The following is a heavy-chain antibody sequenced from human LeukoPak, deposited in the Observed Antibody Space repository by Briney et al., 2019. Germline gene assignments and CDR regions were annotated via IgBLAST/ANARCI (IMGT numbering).Heavy chain of an antibody. Sequence: QPGGSLRLSCAASGFTFSSYATHWVRQAPGKGLEYVSAISSNGGSTYYANSVKGRFTISRDNSKNTLYLQMGSLRAEDMAVYYCARSDYGDYPHVLYYYGMDVWGQGTTVTVSS. CDR1: GFTFSSYA. CDR3: ARSDYGDYPHVLYYYGMDV. J-gene: IGHJ6*02. CDR2: ISSNGGST. D-gene: IGHD4-17*01. V-gene: IGHV3-64*01.